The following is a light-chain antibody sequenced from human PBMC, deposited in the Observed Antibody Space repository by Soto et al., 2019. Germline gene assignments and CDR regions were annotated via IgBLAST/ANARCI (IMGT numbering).Light chain of an antibody. V-gene: IGLV2-14*03. J-gene: IGLJ1*01. CDR1: SSYVGGFNS. CDR3: SSYTSTMTNV. CDR2: DVV. Sequence: QSVLPQPASVSGSPGQSITISCTGTSSYVGGFNSVSWYQLRPGTAPKLILYDVVDRPSGVSYRFSGSKSGNTASLTISGLQAADEADYFCSSYTSTMTNVFGSGTKVTVL.